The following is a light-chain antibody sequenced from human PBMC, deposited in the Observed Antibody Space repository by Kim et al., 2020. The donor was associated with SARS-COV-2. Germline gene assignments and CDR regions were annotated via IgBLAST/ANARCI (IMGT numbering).Light chain of an antibody. J-gene: IGLJ3*02. Sequence: GQSITLSCTGTSSDVGGYNYVSWYQKHPGKAPKLMIYDVTNRPSGVSNRFSGSKSGNTASLTISGLQAEDEADYYCSSYTSSSTWVFGAGTQLTVL. CDR3: SSYTSSSTWV. CDR1: SSDVGGYNY. CDR2: DVT. V-gene: IGLV2-14*03.